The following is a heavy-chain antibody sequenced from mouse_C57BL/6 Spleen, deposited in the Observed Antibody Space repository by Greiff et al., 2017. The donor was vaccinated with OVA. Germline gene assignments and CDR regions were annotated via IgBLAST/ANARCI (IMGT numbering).Heavy chain of an antibody. CDR2: ISDGGSYT. D-gene: IGHD1-1*01. J-gene: IGHJ1*03. V-gene: IGHV5-4*03. CDR1: GFTFSSYA. Sequence: EVNVVESGGGLVKPGGSLKLSCAASGFTFSSYAMSWVRQTPEKRLEWVATISDGGSYTYYPDNVKGRFTISRDNAKNNLYLQMSHLKSEDTAMYYCARDYYGTDWYFDVWGTGTTVTVSS. CDR3: ARDYYGTDWYFDV.